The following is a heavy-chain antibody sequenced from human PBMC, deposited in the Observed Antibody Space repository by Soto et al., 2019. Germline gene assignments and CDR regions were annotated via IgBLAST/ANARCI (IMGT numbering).Heavy chain of an antibody. CDR1: GGSLSSGDYY. D-gene: IGHD4-17*01. J-gene: IGHJ4*02. Sequence: QVQLQESGPGLVKPSQTLSLTCTVSGGSLSSGDYYWSWIRQHPGKGLEWIGYIHYSGDSYYNPSLKIRVTISIDTSNNQFSLKLSSVTAADTAVYYCARGDYNAYRGYDYWGQGTLVTVSS. V-gene: IGHV4-31*03. CDR2: IHYSGDS. CDR3: ARGDYNAYRGYDY.